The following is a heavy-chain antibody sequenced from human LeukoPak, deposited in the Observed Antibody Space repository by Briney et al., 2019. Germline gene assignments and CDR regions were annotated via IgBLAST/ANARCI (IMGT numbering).Heavy chain of an antibody. Sequence: GGSLRLSCAASGFTVSSNYMSWVRQAPGKGLEWVSVISGSGGSTYYADSVKGRFTISRDNSKNTLYLQMNSLRAEDTAVYYCARGDQLWLRGVFDYWGQGTLVTVSS. D-gene: IGHD5-18*01. CDR3: ARGDQLWLRGVFDY. V-gene: IGHV3-23*01. CDR2: ISGSGGST. J-gene: IGHJ4*02. CDR1: GFTVSSNY.